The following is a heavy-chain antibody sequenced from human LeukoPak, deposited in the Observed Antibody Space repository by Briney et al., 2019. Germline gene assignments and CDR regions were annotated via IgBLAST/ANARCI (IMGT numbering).Heavy chain of an antibody. Sequence: PGGSLRLSCAASGFTFSSYAMSWVRQAPGKGLEWVSVICGSGGSTYYADSVKGRFTISRDNSKNTLYLQMNSLRDEDTAVYYCAKHRSSRGYFDYWGQGTLVTVSS. CDR2: ICGSGGST. V-gene: IGHV3-23*01. CDR3: AKHRSSRGYFDY. J-gene: IGHJ4*02. CDR1: GFTFSSYA. D-gene: IGHD3-22*01.